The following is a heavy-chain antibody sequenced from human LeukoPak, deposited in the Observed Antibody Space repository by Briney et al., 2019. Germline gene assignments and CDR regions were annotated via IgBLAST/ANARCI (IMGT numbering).Heavy chain of an antibody. Sequence: SETLSLTCTVSGGSISSGSYCWSWIRQPAGKGLEWIGHIYSSGSTNYNSSLKSRVTISVDTSKNQFSLKLGSVTAADTAVYYCARDPGLMVRGSRRGYDGNYYYMDVWGKGTTVTISS. CDR1: GGSISSGSYC. V-gene: IGHV4-61*09. CDR2: IYSSGST. J-gene: IGHJ6*03. CDR3: ARDPGLMVRGSRRGYDGNYYYMDV. D-gene: IGHD3-10*01.